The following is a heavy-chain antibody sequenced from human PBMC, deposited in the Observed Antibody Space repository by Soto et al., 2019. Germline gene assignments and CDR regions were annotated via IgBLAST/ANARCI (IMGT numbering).Heavy chain of an antibody. CDR3: ARDLPRRGGNYDSSGYRDAFDI. D-gene: IGHD3-22*01. J-gene: IGHJ3*02. CDR2: TYYRSKWYN. Sequence: RSQTLSLTCAISGDSVSSNSAAWNWIRQSPSRGLEWLGRTYYRSKWYNDYAVSVKSRITINPDTSKNQFSLQLNSVTPEDTAVYYCARDLPRRGGNYDSSGYRDAFDIWGQGAMVTVSS. V-gene: IGHV6-1*01. CDR1: GDSVSSNSAA.